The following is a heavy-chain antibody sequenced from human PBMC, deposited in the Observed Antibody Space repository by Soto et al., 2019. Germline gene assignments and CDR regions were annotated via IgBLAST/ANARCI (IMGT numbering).Heavy chain of an antibody. V-gene: IGHV3-7*03. CDR1: GFTFSSFW. CDR3: TSDRYPRFYHGSGSYPYY. Sequence: PGGSLRLSCAASGFTFSSFWIIWVRQAALKGLEWVANIKTDGSETHYVDSVKGRFTISRDNPKTSLFLQMNSLRVEDTAVYFCTSDRYPRFYHGSGSYPYYWGQGTPVTVSS. CDR2: IKTDGSET. D-gene: IGHD3-10*01. J-gene: IGHJ4*02.